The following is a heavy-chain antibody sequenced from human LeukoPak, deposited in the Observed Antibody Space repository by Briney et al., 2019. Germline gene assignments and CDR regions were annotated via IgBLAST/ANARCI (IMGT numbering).Heavy chain of an antibody. CDR1: GGTFSSYA. D-gene: IGHD3-3*01. CDR3: ARDQPYYDFWSGYYAAPLDY. V-gene: IGHV1-69*13. CDR2: IIPIFGTA. J-gene: IGHJ4*02. Sequence: SVKVSCKASGGTFSSYAISWVRQAPGQGLEWMGGIIPIFGTANYAQKFQGRVTITADESTSTAYMELSSLRSEDTAVYYCARDQPYYDFWSGYYAAPLDYWGQGTLVAVSS.